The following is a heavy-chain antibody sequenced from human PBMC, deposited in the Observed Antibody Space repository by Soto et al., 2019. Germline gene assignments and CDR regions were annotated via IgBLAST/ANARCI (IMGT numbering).Heavy chain of an antibody. D-gene: IGHD5-18*01. V-gene: IGHV4-59*08. CDR3: ARHGYSYASDY. Sequence: PSETLSLTCTVSGDSISSYYWSWIRQPPGKGLEWIGYIYYSGSTNYNPSLKSRVTISVDTSKNQFSLKLSSVTAADTAVYYCARHGYSYASDYWGQGTLVTVSS. CDR2: IYYSGST. CDR1: GDSISSYY. J-gene: IGHJ4*02.